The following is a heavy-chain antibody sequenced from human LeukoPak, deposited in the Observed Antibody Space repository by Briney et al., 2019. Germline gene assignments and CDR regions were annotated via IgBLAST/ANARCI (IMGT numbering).Heavy chain of an antibody. J-gene: IGHJ4*02. D-gene: IGHD5-18*01. CDR3: ARVDTAMVRPDY. V-gene: IGHV3-48*03. Sequence: PGGSLRLSCAASGFTFSSYEMNWVRQAPGKGLEWVSYISSSGSAIYYADSVKGRFTISRDNAKNSLYLQMNSLRAEDTAVYYCARVDTAMVRPDYWGQGTLVTVSS. CDR1: GFTFSSYE. CDR2: ISSSGSAI.